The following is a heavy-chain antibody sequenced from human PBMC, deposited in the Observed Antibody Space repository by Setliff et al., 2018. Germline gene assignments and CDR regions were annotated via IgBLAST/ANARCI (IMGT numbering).Heavy chain of an antibody. CDR2: INHRGST. CDR3: ARGRSIAARLLDS. J-gene: IGHJ4*02. D-gene: IGHD6-6*01. V-gene: IGHV4-34*01. CDR1: GGTFSDYH. Sequence: SETLSLTCAAYGGTFSDYHWTWIRQSPEKGLEWIGEINHRGSTNYNPSLKSRVTISIDTSRDQFSLKLISMIAADTAVYYCARGRSIAARLLDSWGQGTLVTVSS.